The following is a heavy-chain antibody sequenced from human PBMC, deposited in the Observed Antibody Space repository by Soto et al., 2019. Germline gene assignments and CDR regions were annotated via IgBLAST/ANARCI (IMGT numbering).Heavy chain of an antibody. Sequence: GGSLRLSCAASGFTFSSYAMSWVRQAPGKGLEWVSAISGSGGSTYYADSVKGRFTISRDNSKNTLYLQMNSLRAEDTAVYYCAKLAAMVRGVISAFDIWGQGTMVTVS. J-gene: IGHJ3*02. V-gene: IGHV3-23*01. CDR3: AKLAAMVRGVISAFDI. CDR2: ISGSGGST. D-gene: IGHD3-10*01. CDR1: GFTFSSYA.